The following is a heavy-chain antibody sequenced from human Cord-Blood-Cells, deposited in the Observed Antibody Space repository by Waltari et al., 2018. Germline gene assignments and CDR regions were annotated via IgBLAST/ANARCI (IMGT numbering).Heavy chain of an antibody. CDR3: AKGGRANWDAFDI. CDR1: GFTFSSYG. CDR2: ISYDGSNK. D-gene: IGHD7-27*01. Sequence: QVQLVESGGGVVQPGRSLRLSCAASGFTFSSYGMHWVRQAPGKGLEWVAVISYDGSNKYDADSVKGRFTISRDNSKNTLYLQMNSLRAEDTAVYYCAKGGRANWDAFDIWGQGTMVTVSS. V-gene: IGHV3-30*18. J-gene: IGHJ3*02.